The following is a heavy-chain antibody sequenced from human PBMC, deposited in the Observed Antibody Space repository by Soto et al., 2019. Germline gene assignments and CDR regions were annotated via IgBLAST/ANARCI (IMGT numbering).Heavy chain of an antibody. V-gene: IGHV1-69*13. CDR1: GGTFSSYA. CDR2: IIPIFGTA. D-gene: IGHD2-21*02. J-gene: IGHJ4*02. CDR3: ARDSGVVTAIFADY. Sequence: SVKVSCKASGGTFSSYAISWVRQAPGQGLEWMGGIIPIFGTASYAQKFQGRVTITADESTSTAYMGLSSLRSEDTAVYYCARDSGVVTAIFADYWGKGTLVTVSS.